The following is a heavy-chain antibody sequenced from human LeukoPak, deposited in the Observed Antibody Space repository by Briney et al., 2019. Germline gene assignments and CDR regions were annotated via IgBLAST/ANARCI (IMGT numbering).Heavy chain of an antibody. CDR2: IFRTGTT. J-gene: IGHJ4*02. V-gene: IGHV4-30-4*07. D-gene: IGHD6-6*01. CDR1: GGSISSGGYS. Sequence: SETLSLTCGVSGGSISSGGYSWSWIRQPPGKAPEWIGYIFRTGTTYYNPSLKSRVTISIDTSKNQFSLRLRSVTAADTAVYYCAKVKGDSSSYYFDYWGQGTLVTVSS. CDR3: AKVKGDSSSYYFDY.